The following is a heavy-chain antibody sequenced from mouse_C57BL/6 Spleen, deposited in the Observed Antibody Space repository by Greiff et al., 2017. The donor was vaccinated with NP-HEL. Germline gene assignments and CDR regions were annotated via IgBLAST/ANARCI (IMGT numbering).Heavy chain of an antibody. CDR2: IHPNSGST. J-gene: IGHJ1*03. D-gene: IGHD1-1*01. CDR3: ARSGSYYYGSSYGYFDV. Sequence: VQLQQPGAELVKPGASVKLSCKASGYTFTSYWMHWVKQRPGQGLEWIGMIHPNSGSTNYNEKFKSKATLTVDKSSSTAYMQLSSLTSEDSAVYYCARSGSYYYGSSYGYFDVWGTGTTVTVSS. CDR1: GYTFTSYW. V-gene: IGHV1-64*01.